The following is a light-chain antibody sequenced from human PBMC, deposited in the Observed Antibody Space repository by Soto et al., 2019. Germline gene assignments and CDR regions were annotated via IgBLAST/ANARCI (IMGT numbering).Light chain of an antibody. Sequence: QSALTQPRSVSGSPGQSVTISCNGTSSDVGGYNYVSWYQQHPGKAPKLMIYDVSKRPSGVPDRFSGSKSGNTASLTISGLQAEDEADYYCCSYAGSYIFVVFGGGTKLTVL. CDR2: DVS. J-gene: IGLJ2*01. CDR3: CSYAGSYIFVV. CDR1: SSDVGGYNY. V-gene: IGLV2-11*01.